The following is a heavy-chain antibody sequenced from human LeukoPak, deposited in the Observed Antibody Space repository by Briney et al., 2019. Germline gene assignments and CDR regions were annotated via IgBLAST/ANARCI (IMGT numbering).Heavy chain of an antibody. CDR2: MTPNSGNT. D-gene: IGHD6-13*01. CDR3: ARRTGIAAAGNAFDI. Sequence: ASVKVSCKASGYTFTSYDINWVRQATGQGLEWMGWMTPNSGNTGYAQKFQGRATITRNTSISTAYMELSSLRSEDTAVYYCARRTGIAAAGNAFDIWGQGTMVTVSS. CDR1: GYTFTSYD. V-gene: IGHV1-8*03. J-gene: IGHJ3*02.